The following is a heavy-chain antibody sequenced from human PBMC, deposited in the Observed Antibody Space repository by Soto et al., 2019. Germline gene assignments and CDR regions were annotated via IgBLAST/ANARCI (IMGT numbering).Heavy chain of an antibody. Sequence: SETLSLTCTVSGGSVSSGSYYWSWIRQPPGKGLEWIGYIYYSGSTNYNPSLKSRVTISVDTSKNQFSLKLSSVTAADTAVYYCARVHGSRREGYYYYYMDVWGKGTTVTVSS. D-gene: IGHD1-1*01. CDR1: GGSVSSGSYY. CDR2: IYYSGST. CDR3: ARVHGSRREGYYYYYMDV. V-gene: IGHV4-61*01. J-gene: IGHJ6*03.